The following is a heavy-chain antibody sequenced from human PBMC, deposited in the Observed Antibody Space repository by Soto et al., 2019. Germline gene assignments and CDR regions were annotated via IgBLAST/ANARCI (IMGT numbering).Heavy chain of an antibody. Sequence: QVQLQESGPGLVKTSETLSLTCTVSTGSMRTYYWSWIRQPPGKGLEWIGYVYYSGSTRFNPYLKSRVPISVDTSKTHFSLKLNSVTAANPAVYYCARGEYDSSGYYSFDSWGQGTLVTVSS. CDR3: ARGEYDSSGYYSFDS. CDR1: TGSMRTYY. V-gene: IGHV4-59*01. D-gene: IGHD3-22*01. J-gene: IGHJ4*02. CDR2: VYYSGST.